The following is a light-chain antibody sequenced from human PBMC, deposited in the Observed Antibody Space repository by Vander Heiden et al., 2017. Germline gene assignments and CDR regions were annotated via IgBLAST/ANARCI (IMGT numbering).Light chain of an antibody. CDR3: QHYDNYSGT. J-gene: IGKJ1*01. CDR1: QSISTW. V-gene: IGKV1-5*03. Sequence: DLQMTQSPSTLSASVGERVTITCRASQSISTWLAWYQQKAGKAPNLLIYKASNLESGVPSRFSGSGSGTEFTLTISSLQPDDFATYYCQHYDNYSGTFGQGTKVEI. CDR2: KAS.